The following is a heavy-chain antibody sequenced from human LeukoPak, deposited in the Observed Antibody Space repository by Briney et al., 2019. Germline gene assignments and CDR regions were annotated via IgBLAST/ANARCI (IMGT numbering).Heavy chain of an antibody. D-gene: IGHD3-22*01. CDR2: IRAYNGNT. CDR3: ARIIGDSSGYYGSPDY. CDR1: GYTFTSYG. V-gene: IGHV1-18*01. Sequence: ASVKVSCKASGYTFTSYGISWVRQAPGQGLEWMGWIRAYNGNTNYAQKLQGRVTMTTDTSTSTAYMELRSLRSDDTAVYYCARIIGDSSGYYGSPDYWGQGTLVTVSS. J-gene: IGHJ4*02.